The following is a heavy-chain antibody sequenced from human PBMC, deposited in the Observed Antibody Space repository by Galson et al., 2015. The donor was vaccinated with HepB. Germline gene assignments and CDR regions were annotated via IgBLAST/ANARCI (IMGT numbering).Heavy chain of an antibody. CDR2: IGPSDSYI. CDR3: ARGGSGWYYFDY. Sequence: QSGAEVKKPGESLRISCKGSGYSFTSYWISWVRQMPGKGLEWMGRIGPSDSYINYSPSFQGHVTISADKSISTAYLQWSSLKASDTAMYYCARGGSGWYYFDYWGQGTLVTVSS. J-gene: IGHJ4*02. V-gene: IGHV5-10-1*01. D-gene: IGHD6-19*01. CDR1: GYSFTSYW.